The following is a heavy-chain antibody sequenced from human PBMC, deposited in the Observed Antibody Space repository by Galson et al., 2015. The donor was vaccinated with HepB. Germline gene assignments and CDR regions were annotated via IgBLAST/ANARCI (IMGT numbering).Heavy chain of an antibody. CDR3: ARVHDYSNSGPYFDY. J-gene: IGHJ4*02. D-gene: IGHD4-11*01. CDR1: GYTFTGYY. Sequence: SVKVSCKASGYTFTGYYMHWVRQAAGQGLEWMGWINPNSGGTNYAQKFQGRVTMTRDTSISTAYMELSRLRSDDTAVYYCARVHDYSNSGPYFDYWGQGTLVTVSS. CDR2: INPNSGGT. V-gene: IGHV1-2*02.